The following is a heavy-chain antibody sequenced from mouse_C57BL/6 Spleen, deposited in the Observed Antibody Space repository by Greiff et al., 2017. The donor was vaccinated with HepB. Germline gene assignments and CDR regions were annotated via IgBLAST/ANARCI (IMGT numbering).Heavy chain of an antibody. V-gene: IGHV2-5*01. J-gene: IGHJ1*03. D-gene: IGHD1-1*01. CDR2: IWRGGST. Sequence: VQLVESGPGLVQPSQSLSITCTVSGFSLTSYGVHWVRQSPGKGLEWLGVIWRGGSTDYNAAFMSRLSITKDNSKSQVFFKMNSLQADDTAIYYCAKNWDYGSSYRYFDVWGTGTTVTVSS. CDR1: GFSLTSYG. CDR3: AKNWDYGSSYRYFDV.